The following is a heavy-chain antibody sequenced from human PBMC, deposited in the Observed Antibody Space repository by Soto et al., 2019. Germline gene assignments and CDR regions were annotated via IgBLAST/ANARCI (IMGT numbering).Heavy chain of an antibody. V-gene: IGHV1-8*01. Sequence: QVPLVQSGAEVKKPGASVKVSCKASGYTFTSYHINWVRQATGQGLEWMGWMNPNSGNTGSAQKFQGRVTMTWNTSITTVYMELSSLRSEDTAVYYCARVQDDYDSSGLFDYWGQGTLVTVSS. CDR1: GYTFTSYH. D-gene: IGHD3-22*01. J-gene: IGHJ4*02. CDR2: MNPNSGNT. CDR3: ARVQDDYDSSGLFDY.